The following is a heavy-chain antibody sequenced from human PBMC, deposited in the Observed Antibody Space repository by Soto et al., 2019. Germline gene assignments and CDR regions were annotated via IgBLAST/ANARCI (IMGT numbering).Heavy chain of an antibody. D-gene: IGHD4-17*01. CDR1: GFTFSSYG. Sequence: GGSLRLSCAASGFTFSSYGMHWVRQAPGKGLEWVAVISYDGSNKYYADSVKGRFTISRDNSKNTLYLQMNSLRAEDTAVYYCAKDQDYGDYPTLLDYWGQGTLVTRLL. J-gene: IGHJ4*02. CDR3: AKDQDYGDYPTLLDY. CDR2: ISYDGSNK. V-gene: IGHV3-30*18.